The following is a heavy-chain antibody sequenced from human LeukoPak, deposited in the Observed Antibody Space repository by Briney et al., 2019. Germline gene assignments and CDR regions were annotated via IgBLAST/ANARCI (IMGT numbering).Heavy chain of an antibody. Sequence: ASVKVSCKASGYGFTDYYMNWVRQAPGQGLEWLGCINPNSGGTNYAQKFQGRVTMTRNTSISTAYMELSSLRSEDTAVYYCARVDYWFGELFGYWGQGTLVTVSS. CDR1: GYGFTDYY. CDR2: INPNSGGT. J-gene: IGHJ4*02. D-gene: IGHD3-10*01. V-gene: IGHV1-2*02. CDR3: ARVDYWFGELFGY.